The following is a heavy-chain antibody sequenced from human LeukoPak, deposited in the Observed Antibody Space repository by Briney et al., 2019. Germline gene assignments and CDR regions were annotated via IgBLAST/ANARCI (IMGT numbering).Heavy chain of an antibody. Sequence: GGSLRLSCAASGFTFSSYSMNWVRQAPGKGLEWVSSISSSSSYIYYADSVKGRFTISRDNSKNTLYLQMNSLRAEDTAVYYCAKDGPRSIAAAGYCFDYWGQGTLVTVSS. J-gene: IGHJ4*02. V-gene: IGHV3-21*01. CDR2: ISSSSSYI. D-gene: IGHD6-13*01. CDR3: AKDGPRSIAAAGYCFDY. CDR1: GFTFSSYS.